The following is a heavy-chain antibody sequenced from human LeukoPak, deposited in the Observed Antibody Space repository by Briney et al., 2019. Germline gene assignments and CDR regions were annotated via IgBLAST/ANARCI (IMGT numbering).Heavy chain of an antibody. CDR1: GFTFSSSA. CDR2: INVSGGTT. V-gene: IGHV3-23*01. J-gene: IGHJ6*02. CDR3: AKYGRSGYSSGMDV. Sequence: GRSLRLSCAASGFTFSSSAMSWVRQAPGKGLDWVSTINVSGGTTYYAESVKGRFTISRDNSKNTLYLQMNTLRAEDMAVYYCAKYGRSGYSSGMDVWGQGTTVTVSS. D-gene: IGHD2-15*01.